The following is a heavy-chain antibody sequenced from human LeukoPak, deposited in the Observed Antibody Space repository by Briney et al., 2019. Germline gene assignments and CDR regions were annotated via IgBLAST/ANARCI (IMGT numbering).Heavy chain of an antibody. Sequence: ASVKVSCKASGYTFTGYYMHWVRQATGQGLEWMGWMNPNSGNTGYAQKFQGRVTITRNTSISTAYMELSSLRSEDTAVYYCARWGYYDSSGYYTWGQGTLVTVSS. CDR3: ARWGYYDSSGYYT. J-gene: IGHJ5*02. CDR1: GYTFTGYY. V-gene: IGHV1-8*03. D-gene: IGHD3-22*01. CDR2: MNPNSGNT.